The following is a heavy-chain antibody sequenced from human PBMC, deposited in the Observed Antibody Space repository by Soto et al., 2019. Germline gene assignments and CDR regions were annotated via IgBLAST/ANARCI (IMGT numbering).Heavy chain of an antibody. Sequence: QINLIESGPTLVKPTQTLTLTCTFSGFSLSTSGAAVGWVRQPPGRALEWLALIYWDGDKRHNASLGNRLTISKDTSMNQLVLTLTNVDPADTPAYYCAHRATMTIFGLILDTGIWFDPWGQGTRVIVSS. V-gene: IGHV2-5*02. CDR1: GFSLSTSGAA. CDR2: IYWDGDK. CDR3: AHRATMTIFGLILDTGIWFDP. D-gene: IGHD3-3*01. J-gene: IGHJ5*02.